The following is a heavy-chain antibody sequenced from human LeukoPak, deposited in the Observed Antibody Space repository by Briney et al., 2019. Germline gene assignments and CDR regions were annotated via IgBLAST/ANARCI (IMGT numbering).Heavy chain of an antibody. Sequence: PGGSLRLSCSASGFTFSSYAMHWVRQAPGKGLVYVSAISSNGGSTYYADSVKGRFTISRDNYKNTLYLQMSSLRAEDTAVYYCFSRIVGTAMVDYWGQGTLVTVSS. J-gene: IGHJ4*02. CDR3: FSRIVGTAMVDY. CDR1: GFTFSSYA. CDR2: ISSNGGST. D-gene: IGHD5-18*01. V-gene: IGHV3-64D*06.